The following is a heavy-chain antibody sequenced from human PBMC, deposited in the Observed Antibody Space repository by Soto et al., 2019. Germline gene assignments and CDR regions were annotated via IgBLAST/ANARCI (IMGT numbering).Heavy chain of an antibody. V-gene: IGHV1-46*01. CDR3: ALKVVTYYDN. Sequence: QVQLVQSGAEVKKPGASVRISCRASGYSFTSTYVHWVRQAPGQGPEWMGIINPAGGTTYYAQTFQGRLTITGDTSTDTVFMDLNDLTSEDTAVYFCALKVVTYYDNWGQGTLLTVSS. CDR1: GYSFTSTY. CDR2: INPAGGTT. J-gene: IGHJ4*02. D-gene: IGHD2-21*02.